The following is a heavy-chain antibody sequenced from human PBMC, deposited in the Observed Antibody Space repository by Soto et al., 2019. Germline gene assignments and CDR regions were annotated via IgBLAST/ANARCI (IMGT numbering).Heavy chain of an antibody. CDR1: GCTFTSYY. V-gene: IGHV1-46*01. D-gene: IGHD3-22*01. Sequence: GASVKVSCKASGCTFTSYYMHWVRQAPGQGLEWMGIINPSGGSTSYAQKFQGRVTMTRDTSTNTVYMELSSLRSEDTAVYYCARLVPVDSSGSYGMDVWGQGTTVTVSS. J-gene: IGHJ6*02. CDR2: INPSGGST. CDR3: ARLVPVDSSGSYGMDV.